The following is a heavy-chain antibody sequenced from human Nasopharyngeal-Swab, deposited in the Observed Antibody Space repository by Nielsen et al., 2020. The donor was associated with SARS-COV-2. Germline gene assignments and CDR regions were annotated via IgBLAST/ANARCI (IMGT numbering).Heavy chain of an antibody. Sequence: SETLSLTCTVSGGSISSYYWSWIRQPPGKGLEWIGYIYYSGSTNYNPSLKSRVTISIDTSKNQFSLKLSSVTAADTAVYYCARDGDYGGTYYYYYGMGVWGQGTTVTVSS. CDR3: ARDGDYGGTYYYYYGMGV. V-gene: IGHV4-59*13. CDR1: GGSISSYY. D-gene: IGHD4-23*01. CDR2: IYYSGST. J-gene: IGHJ6*02.